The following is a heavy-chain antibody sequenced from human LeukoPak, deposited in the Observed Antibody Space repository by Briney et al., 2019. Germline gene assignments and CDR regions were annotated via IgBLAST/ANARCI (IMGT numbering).Heavy chain of an antibody. V-gene: IGHV1-2*02. CDR3: ASVTYSAYSGHGY. D-gene: IGHD1-26*01. CDR1: GYTFTDYY. J-gene: IGHJ4*02. CDR2: IYPNGGGT. Sequence: ASVKVSCKASGYTFTDYYMHWVRQAPGQGLEWMGWIYPNGGGTNYARKFQGRVTMTRDSSISTAYMELSRLTSDDTAVYYCASVTYSAYSGHGYWGQGTLVTVSS.